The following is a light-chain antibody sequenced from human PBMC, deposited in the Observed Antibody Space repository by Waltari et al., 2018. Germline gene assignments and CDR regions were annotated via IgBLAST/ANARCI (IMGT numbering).Light chain of an antibody. Sequence: SYELTQPPSVSVSPGQTAGITCSGDELPRQYVCWYQKKAGQAPLMVMHKDNERPSGIPDRFSGSGSGTTITLTISDVQAEDEADYYCQSADRSGSQWVFGGGTKLTVL. CDR3: QSADRSGSQWV. CDR2: KDN. J-gene: IGLJ3*02. V-gene: IGLV3-25*03. CDR1: ELPRQY.